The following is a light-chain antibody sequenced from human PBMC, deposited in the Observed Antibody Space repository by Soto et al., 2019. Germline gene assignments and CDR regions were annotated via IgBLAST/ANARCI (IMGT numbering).Light chain of an antibody. CDR3: QQYNIYPLT. Sequence: DVQMTQSPSSLSASVGDRVTITCRASQDINSYLAWYQQKPANAPKSLIYAASSLQTGVPSRFSDSESGTDFTLTIKNLQPKDSATYYCQQYNIYPLTFGGGTKVEIK. CDR2: AAS. CDR1: QDINSY. J-gene: IGKJ4*01. V-gene: IGKV1D-16*01.